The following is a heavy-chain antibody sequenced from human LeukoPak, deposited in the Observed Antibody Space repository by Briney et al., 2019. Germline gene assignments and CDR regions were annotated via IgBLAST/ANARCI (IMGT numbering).Heavy chain of an antibody. CDR2: IREERGQE. Sequence: GGSLRLSCVASVLTVSNHWMSWVRQAPGKGLEWVANIREERGQEYYVDSVKGRFTISKNSAKNSLYLQMNTLRVEDTAMYYCASLDTAKQPLANHWGQGTLVTVSS. CDR3: ASLDTAKQPLANH. CDR1: VLTVSNHW. D-gene: IGHD5-18*01. V-gene: IGHV3-7*03. J-gene: IGHJ5*02.